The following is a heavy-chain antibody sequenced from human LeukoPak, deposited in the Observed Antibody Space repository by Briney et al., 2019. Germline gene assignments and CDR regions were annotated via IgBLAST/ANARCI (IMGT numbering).Heavy chain of an antibody. CDR3: ARTTVHCSSTSCYTEYFQH. CDR2: IYYSGCT. V-gene: IGHV4-59*01. J-gene: IGHJ1*01. CDR1: GGSISIYY. D-gene: IGHD2-2*02. Sequence: SETLSLTCTVSGGSISIYYWSWIRQPPGKGREWIGYIYYSGCTNYNPSLKSRVTISVDTSKNQFSLKLSSVTAADTAVYYCARTTVHCSSTSCYTEYFQHWGQGTLVTVSS.